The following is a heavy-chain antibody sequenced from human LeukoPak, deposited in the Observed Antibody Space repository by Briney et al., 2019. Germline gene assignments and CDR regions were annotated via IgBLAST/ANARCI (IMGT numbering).Heavy chain of an antibody. Sequence: PETLSLTCTVSGGSINSNYWSWIRQPPGKGLEWIGYIYYSGSTNYNPSLQSRVTISVDTSKNQFSLRLRSVTAADTAVYYCALYRSSRDYYYYYMDVWGKGTTVTVSS. D-gene: IGHD6-13*01. CDR2: IYYSGST. J-gene: IGHJ6*03. V-gene: IGHV4-59*01. CDR1: GGSINSNY. CDR3: ALYRSSRDYYYYYMDV.